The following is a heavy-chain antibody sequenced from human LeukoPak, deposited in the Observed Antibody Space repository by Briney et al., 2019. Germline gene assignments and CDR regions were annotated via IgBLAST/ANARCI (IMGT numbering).Heavy chain of an antibody. CDR3: ARDAVSTTTAGGIDY. CDR2: INPNSGGT. Sequence: ASVKVSCKASGYTFTGYYMHWVRQAPGQGLEWMGWINPNSGGTNYAQKIQGRVTVTTEASTSTAYMELRSLTSYDTAVYYCARDAVSTTTAGGIDYWGQGTLVTVSS. D-gene: IGHD5/OR15-5a*01. CDR1: GYTFTGYY. V-gene: IGHV1-2*02. J-gene: IGHJ4*02.